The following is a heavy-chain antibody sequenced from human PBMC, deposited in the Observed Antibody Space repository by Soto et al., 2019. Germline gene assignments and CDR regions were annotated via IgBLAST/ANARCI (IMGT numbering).Heavy chain of an antibody. D-gene: IGHD3-10*01. CDR2: IKSIPDGGTT. V-gene: IGHV3-15*07. CDR3: STDSHFSSVFVRHDY. Sequence: EVQLVESGGGLVKPGGSLRLSCAASVFTISDAWVNWVRQAPGMGLEWVGRIKSIPDGGTTDFAAPVKGRFAISRDDSKNIVYLQINSLNTEDTAMYYCSTDSHFSSVFVRHDYWGHGTLVIVSS. CDR1: VFTISDAW. J-gene: IGHJ4*01.